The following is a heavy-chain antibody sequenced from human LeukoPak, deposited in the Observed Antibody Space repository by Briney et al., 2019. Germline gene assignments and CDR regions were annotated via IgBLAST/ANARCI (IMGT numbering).Heavy chain of an antibody. Sequence: SETLSLTCTVSGASISGYYWTWIRQPAGKGREWIGRIYTSGRTKYNPSLKSRVSMSVDTSRNQFSLKVSSVTAADTAVYYCARVICGGGSCYSDNWFDPWGQGTLVTVSS. CDR2: IYTSGRT. J-gene: IGHJ5*02. V-gene: IGHV4-4*07. CDR1: GASISGYY. D-gene: IGHD2-15*01. CDR3: ARVICGGGSCYSDNWFDP.